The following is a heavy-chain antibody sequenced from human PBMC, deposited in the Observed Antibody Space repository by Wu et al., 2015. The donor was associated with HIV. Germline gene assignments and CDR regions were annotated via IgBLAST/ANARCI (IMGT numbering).Heavy chain of an antibody. D-gene: IGHD1-26*01. CDR1: GYTFTDYY. Sequence: EVQLVQSGAEVKKPGATVKISCKVSGYTFTDYYMHWVQQAPGKGLEWMGLVDPEDGETIYAEKFQGRVTITADTSTDTAYMELSSLRSEDTAVYYCATDRSVSNIVGPKGHWFDPWGQGTLVTVSS. V-gene: IGHV1-69-2*01. J-gene: IGHJ5*02. CDR3: ATDRSVSNIVGPKGHWFDP. CDR2: VDPEDGET.